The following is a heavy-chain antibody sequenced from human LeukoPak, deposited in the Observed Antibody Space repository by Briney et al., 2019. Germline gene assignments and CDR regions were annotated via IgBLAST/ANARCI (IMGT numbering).Heavy chain of an antibody. D-gene: IGHD2-2*02. CDR2: IIPILGIA. CDR1: GGTFSSYT. V-gene: IGHV1-69*02. J-gene: IGHJ4*02. Sequence: SVKVSCKASGGTFSSYTISWVRQAPGQGLEWMGRIIPILGIANYAQKFQDRVTITADKSTSTAYMELSSLRSEDTAVYYCARGPVPAAIRGCFDYWGQGTLVTVSS. CDR3: ARGPVPAAIRGCFDY.